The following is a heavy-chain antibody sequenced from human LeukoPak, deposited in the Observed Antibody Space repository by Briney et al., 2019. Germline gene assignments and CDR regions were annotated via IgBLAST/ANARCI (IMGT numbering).Heavy chain of an antibody. CDR1: GYSFTSYW. CDR3: ATITDYGGNSGYFDY. D-gene: IGHD4-23*01. CDR2: IYPGDSDT. Sequence: GESLKISCKGSGYSFTSYWIGWVRQMPGKGLEWVGIIYPGDSDTRYSPSFQGQVTISADKSISTAYLQWSSLKASDTAMYYCATITDYGGNSGYFDYWGQGTLVTVSS. J-gene: IGHJ4*02. V-gene: IGHV5-51*01.